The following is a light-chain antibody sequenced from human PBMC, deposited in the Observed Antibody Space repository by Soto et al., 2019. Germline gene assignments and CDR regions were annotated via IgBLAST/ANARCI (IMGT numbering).Light chain of an antibody. CDR2: VKSDGSH. CDR3: QTWDTGNVV. V-gene: IGLV4-69*01. J-gene: IGLJ2*01. Sequence: QTVVTQSPSASASLGASVKLTCTLSSGHGNYVIAWHQQQPEKGPRYLMKVKSDGSHSKGDGIPDRFSGSSSGAERYLAISSLQSEDEADDYCQTWDTGNVVFGGGTKLTVL. CDR1: SGHGNYV.